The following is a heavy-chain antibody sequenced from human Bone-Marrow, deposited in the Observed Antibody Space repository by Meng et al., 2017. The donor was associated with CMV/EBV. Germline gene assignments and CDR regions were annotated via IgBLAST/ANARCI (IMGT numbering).Heavy chain of an antibody. CDR1: GFTFSSYW. J-gene: IGHJ4*02. CDR2: ISSSGSTI. D-gene: IGHD3-10*01. CDR3: ARFRFSSGSGSYFTGADYFDY. V-gene: IGHV3-11*01. Sequence: GESLKISCAASGFTFSSYWMHWIRQAPGKGLEWVSYISSSGSTIYYADSVKGRFTVSRVNAKNSLYLQMNSLRAEDTAVYHCARFRFSSGSGSYFTGADYFDYWGKGTLVTVSS.